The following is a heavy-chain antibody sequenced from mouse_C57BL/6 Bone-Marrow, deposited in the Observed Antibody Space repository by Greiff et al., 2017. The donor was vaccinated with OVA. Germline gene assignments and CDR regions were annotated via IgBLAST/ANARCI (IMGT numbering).Heavy chain of an antibody. CDR1: GYAFTNYL. V-gene: IGHV1-54*01. Sequence: VQLQQSGAELVRPGTSVKVSCKASGYAFTNYLIEWVKQRPGQGLEWIGVINPGSGGTNYNEKFKGKATLTADKSSSTAYMQLSSLTSEDSAVYFGAREGLYGNYAWFAYWGQGTLVTVSA. J-gene: IGHJ3*01. D-gene: IGHD2-1*01. CDR2: INPGSGGT. CDR3: AREGLYGNYAWFAY.